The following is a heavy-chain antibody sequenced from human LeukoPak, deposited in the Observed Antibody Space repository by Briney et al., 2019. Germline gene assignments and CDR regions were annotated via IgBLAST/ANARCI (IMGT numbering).Heavy chain of an antibody. V-gene: IGHV1-2*02. Sequence: SVTLSCAPSRDTFTVYYIHCVPQTPGQGLEWMGWINPNSGGTSYAQKFQGRVTMTRDTSITTAYMELSSLTSADTAMYYCARTPGDSSGYNPWGQGTLVTVSS. J-gene: IGHJ5*02. CDR1: RDTFTVYY. D-gene: IGHD6-25*01. CDR2: INPNSGGT. CDR3: ARTPGDSSGYNP.